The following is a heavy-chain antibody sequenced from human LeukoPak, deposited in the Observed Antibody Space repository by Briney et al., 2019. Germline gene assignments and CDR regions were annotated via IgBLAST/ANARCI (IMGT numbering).Heavy chain of an antibody. CDR1: GYIFTSYW. V-gene: IGHV5-51*01. D-gene: IGHD3-9*01. CDR3: ARPNYDILTGYLYFDY. CDR2: IYPGDSDT. J-gene: IGHJ4*02. Sequence: GASLKISCKGSGYIFTSYWIGWVRQLPGKGLEWMGIIYPGDSDTRYSPSFQGQVTISADKSISTAYLQWSSPKASDTAMYYCARPNYDILTGYLYFDYWGQGTLVTVSS.